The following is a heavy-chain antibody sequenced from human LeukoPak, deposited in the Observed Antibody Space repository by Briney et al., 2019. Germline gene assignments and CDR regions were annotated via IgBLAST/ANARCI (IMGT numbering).Heavy chain of an antibody. CDR1: GFTFSSYG. Sequence: GGSLRLSCAASGFTFSSYGMHWVRQAPGKGLEWVAVISYDGSNKYYADSVKGRFTISRDNSKNTLYLQMNSLRAEDTAVYYCARDLGYSSSWYLASWGQGTLVTVSS. D-gene: IGHD6-13*01. J-gene: IGHJ5*02. CDR3: ARDLGYSSSWYLAS. V-gene: IGHV3-30*03. CDR2: ISYDGSNK.